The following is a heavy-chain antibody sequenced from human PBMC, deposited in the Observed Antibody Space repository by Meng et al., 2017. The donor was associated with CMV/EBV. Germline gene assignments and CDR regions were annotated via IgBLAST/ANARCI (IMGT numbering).Heavy chain of an antibody. CDR2: IYSGGST. V-gene: IGHV3-66*01. CDR1: GFTVSSNY. CDR3: LLVFGRGVIDY. D-gene: IGHD3-3*02. J-gene: IGHJ4*02. Sequence: EVQLGESGGGLVQPGGSLRFSCAASGFTVSSNYMSWVRQAAGKGLEWVSVIYSGGSTYYADSEKGRFTISRDNSKNTLYLQMNSLRAEDTAVYYCLLVFGRGVIDYWGQGTLVTVSS.